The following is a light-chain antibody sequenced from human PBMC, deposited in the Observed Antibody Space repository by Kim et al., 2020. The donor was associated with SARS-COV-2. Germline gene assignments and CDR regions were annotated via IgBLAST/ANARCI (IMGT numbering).Light chain of an antibody. V-gene: IGLV3-19*01. Sequence: VALGQTVRITCQGDSLRSYYASWYQQKPGQAPVLVIYGKNNRPSGIPDRFSGSSSGNTASLTITGAQAEDEADYYCNSRDSSGNVVFGGGTQVTVL. CDR2: GKN. CDR1: SLRSYY. J-gene: IGLJ2*01. CDR3: NSRDSSGNVV.